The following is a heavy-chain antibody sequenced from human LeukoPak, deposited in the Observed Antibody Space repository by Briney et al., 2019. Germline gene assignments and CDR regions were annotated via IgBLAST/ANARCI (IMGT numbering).Heavy chain of an antibody. V-gene: IGHV1-18*01. Sequence: ASVKVSCKASGYTFASYGVSWVRQAPGQGPEWMAWISVYSGNTKYAQKFQGRVTITADESTSTAYMELSSLRSEDTAVYYCAREPQGYCSSTSCHRYYFDYWGQGTLVTVSS. J-gene: IGHJ4*02. CDR1: GYTFASYG. CDR2: ISVYSGNT. D-gene: IGHD2-2*01. CDR3: AREPQGYCSSTSCHRYYFDY.